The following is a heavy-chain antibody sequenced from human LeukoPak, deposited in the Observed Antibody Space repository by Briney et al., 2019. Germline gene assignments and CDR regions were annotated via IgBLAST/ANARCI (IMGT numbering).Heavy chain of an antibody. CDR2: INPYNGNT. V-gene: IGHV1-18*01. D-gene: IGHD3-10*01. Sequence: ASVKVSCKASGYSFTSYGITWVRQAPGQGLEWMGWINPYNGNTNYAQKLQGRVTMTTDTSTSTAYMDLRSLRSDDTAVYYCAALYNFGSGSYSPIDYWGQGTLVTVSS. CDR3: AALYNFGSGSYSPIDY. J-gene: IGHJ4*02. CDR1: GYSFTSYG.